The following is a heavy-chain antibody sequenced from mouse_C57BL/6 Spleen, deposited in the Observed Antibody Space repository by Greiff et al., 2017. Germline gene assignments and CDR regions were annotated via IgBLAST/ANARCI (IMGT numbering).Heavy chain of an antibody. CDR1: GYTFTSYW. CDR3: VYGDWFAY. J-gene: IGHJ3*01. CDR2: IDPSDSYT. Sequence: QVQLKQPGAELVMPGASVKLSCKASGYTFTSYWMHWVKQRPGQGLEWIGEIDPSDSYTNYNQKFKGKSTLTVDKSSSTAYMQLSSLTSEDSAVYYCVYGDWFAYWGQGTLVTVSA. D-gene: IGHD1-1*01. V-gene: IGHV1-69*01.